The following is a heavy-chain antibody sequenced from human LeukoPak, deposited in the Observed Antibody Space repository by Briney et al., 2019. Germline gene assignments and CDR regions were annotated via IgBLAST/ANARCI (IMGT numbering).Heavy chain of an antibody. CDR2: ISGSGGST. J-gene: IGHJ6*02. D-gene: IGHD3-3*02. Sequence: PGGSLRLSCAASGFTFSSYAMSWVRQAPGKGLEWVSAISGSGGSTYYADSVKGRFTISRDNSKNTLYLQMNSLRAEDTAVYYCAKSLGGTFLEWFNSYYYYGMDVWGQGTTVTVSS. V-gene: IGHV3-23*01. CDR3: AKSLGGTFLEWFNSYYYYGMDV. CDR1: GFTFSSYA.